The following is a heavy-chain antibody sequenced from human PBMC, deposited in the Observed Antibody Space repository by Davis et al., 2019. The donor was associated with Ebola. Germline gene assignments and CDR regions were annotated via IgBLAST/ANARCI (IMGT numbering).Heavy chain of an antibody. J-gene: IGHJ6*03. V-gene: IGHV3-74*01. Sequence: GESLKTYCAASGFTFSAHWIHWVRQASGKGLGWVSRISPDGSNTAYADSVNGRFAISRDNAKNTLYLQMNSLRAEDTAVYYCARDAAYCSSTSCLYYYYYYMDVWGKGTTVTVSS. D-gene: IGHD2-2*01. CDR1: GFTFSAHW. CDR3: ARDAAYCSSTSCLYYYYYYMDV. CDR2: ISPDGSNT.